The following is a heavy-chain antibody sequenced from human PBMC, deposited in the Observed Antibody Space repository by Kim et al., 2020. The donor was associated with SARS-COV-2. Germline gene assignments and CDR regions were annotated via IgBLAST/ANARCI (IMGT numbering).Heavy chain of an antibody. CDR2: MNPNSGNT. D-gene: IGHD2-15*01. CDR3: ARGTVVVAATPDAFDI. J-gene: IGHJ3*02. V-gene: IGHV1-8*01. Sequence: ASVKVSCKASGYTFTSYDINWVRQATGQGLEWMGWMNPNSGNTGYAQKFQGRVTMTRNTSISTAYMELSSLRSEDTAVYYCARGTVVVAATPDAFDIWGQGTMVTVSS. CDR1: GYTFTSYD.